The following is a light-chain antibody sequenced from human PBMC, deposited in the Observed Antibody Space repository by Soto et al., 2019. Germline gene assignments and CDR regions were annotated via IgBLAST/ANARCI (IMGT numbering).Light chain of an antibody. CDR2: AAS. Sequence: DIQMTQSPSTLSASVGDRVIITCRASQSIRKYLNWYQHKPGKVPTLLIYAASSLQSGVPSRFSGSGSGTDFTLTISSLQPEDFATYYCQQSYSTPRTCGGGTKVDI. CDR1: QSIRKY. J-gene: IGKJ4*01. CDR3: QQSYSTPRT. V-gene: IGKV1-39*01.